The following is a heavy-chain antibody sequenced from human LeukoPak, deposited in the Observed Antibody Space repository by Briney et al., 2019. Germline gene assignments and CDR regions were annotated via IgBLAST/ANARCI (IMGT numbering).Heavy chain of an antibody. V-gene: IGHV3-9*01. CDR3: AKDMGYVDTAMALDY. D-gene: IGHD5-18*01. CDR1: GFTFDDYA. J-gene: IGHJ4*02. Sequence: GRSLRLSCAASGFTFDDYAMHWVRQAPGKGLEWVSGISWNSGSIGYADSVKGRFTISRDNAKNSLYLQMNSLRAEDTALYYCAKDMGYVDTAMALDYWGQGTLVTVSS. CDR2: ISWNSGSI.